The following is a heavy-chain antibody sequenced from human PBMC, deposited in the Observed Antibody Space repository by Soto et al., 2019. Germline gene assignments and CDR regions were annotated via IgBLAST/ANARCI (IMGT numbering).Heavy chain of an antibody. CDR3: ARRGIVVVGSGHFDY. Sequence: SETLSLTCTVSGGSISSSSYYWGWIRQPPGKGLEWIGSIYYSGSTYYNPSLKSRVTISVDTSKNQFSLKLSSVTAADTAVYYCARRGIVVVGSGHFDYWGQGTLVTVSS. CDR2: IYYSGST. D-gene: IGHD2-15*01. J-gene: IGHJ4*02. CDR1: GGSISSSSYY. V-gene: IGHV4-39*01.